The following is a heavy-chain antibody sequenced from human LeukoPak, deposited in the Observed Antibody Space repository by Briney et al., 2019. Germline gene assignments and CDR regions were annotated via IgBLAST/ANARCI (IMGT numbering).Heavy chain of an antibody. CDR1: GVSISSSHW. CDR2: IYHSGST. D-gene: IGHD4-17*01. V-gene: IGHV4-4*02. CDR3: ASAPVTTPYYFDY. J-gene: IGHJ4*02. Sequence: SETLTLTCAVSGVSISSSHWWRWVRQPPRKGLEWIGVIYHSGSTNYNPSLKSRVTISVNKSKNHFSLKLSSVTAADTAVYYCASAPVTTPYYFDYWGQGTLVTVSS.